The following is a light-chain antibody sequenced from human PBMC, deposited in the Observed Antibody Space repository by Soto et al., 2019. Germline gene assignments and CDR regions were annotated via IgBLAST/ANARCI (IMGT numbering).Light chain of an antibody. V-gene: IGKV3-20*01. CDR2: GAS. J-gene: IGKJ4*01. CDR1: QTISNTF. CDR3: QQFGVSPT. Sequence: EIVLTQSPGTLSLSPWERATLSFKASQTISNTFLAWYQRRPGQAPRLLIYGASGRATGIPDRFSGSGSGTDFTLTISRLEPEDFAVYYCQQFGVSPTFGGGTKVDIK.